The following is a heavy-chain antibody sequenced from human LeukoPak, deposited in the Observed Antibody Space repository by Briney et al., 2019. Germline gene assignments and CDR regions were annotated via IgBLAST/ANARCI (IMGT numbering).Heavy chain of an antibody. CDR2: INPSGGST. V-gene: IGHV1-46*01. CDR1: GYTFSSYY. Sequence: GASVKVSCKASGYTFSSYYMHWVRQAPGQGLEWMGIINPSGGSTKYAQKLQGRVTMTRDTSTSTVYMELSSLRSEDTAVYYCAREGLDVVVPAAMLGDYYYYYYMDVWGKGTTVTVSS. CDR3: AREGLDVVVPAAMLGDYYYYYYMDV. D-gene: IGHD2-2*01. J-gene: IGHJ6*03.